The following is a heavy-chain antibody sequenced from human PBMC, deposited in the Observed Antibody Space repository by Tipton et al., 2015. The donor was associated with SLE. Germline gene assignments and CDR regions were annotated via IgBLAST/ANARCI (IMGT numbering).Heavy chain of an antibody. Sequence: TLSLTCTVSGGSISSYYWSWIRQPPGKGLEWIGYIYYSGSTNYNPSLKSRVTISVDTSKNQFSLRLGSVTAADTAVYYCARDWCSSTSCYGYYYMDVWGKGTTVTVSS. V-gene: IGHV4-59*01. CDR1: GGSISSYY. CDR2: IYYSGST. J-gene: IGHJ6*03. CDR3: ARDWCSSTSCYGYYYMDV. D-gene: IGHD2-2*01.